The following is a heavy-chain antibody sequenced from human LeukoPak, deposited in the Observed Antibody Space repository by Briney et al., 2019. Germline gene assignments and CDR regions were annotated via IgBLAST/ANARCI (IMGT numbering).Heavy chain of an antibody. Sequence: GGSLRLSCTASIFRPGSQEIACVRQAPGKGLEWVSYMSKDGRTIYYADSVKGRFTISRDNTRNSLFLHLNSVTADDTAFYYCARGSFTGFDLYFDSWGQGTLVTVSS. J-gene: IGHJ4*02. D-gene: IGHD5-12*01. CDR3: ARGSFTGFDLYFDS. V-gene: IGHV3-48*03. CDR2: MSKDGRTI. CDR1: IFRPGSQE.